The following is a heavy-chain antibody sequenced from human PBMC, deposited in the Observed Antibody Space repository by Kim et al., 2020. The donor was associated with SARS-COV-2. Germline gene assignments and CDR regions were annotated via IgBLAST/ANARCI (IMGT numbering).Heavy chain of an antibody. V-gene: IGHV1-24*01. CDR2: FDAEDGET. J-gene: IGHJ5*02. CDR3: AVLENENVILSGAIGNWFEP. CDR1: GDTLTELS. Sequence: ASVKVSCKVSGDTLTELSLHWVRQAPGKGLEWMGSFDAEDGETVSAEKFQGRVTMTEDTFTDTAYMELSSLRSEDTAVYYCAVLENENVILSGAIGNWFEPWGQGTLVTVSS. D-gene: IGHD2-2*01.